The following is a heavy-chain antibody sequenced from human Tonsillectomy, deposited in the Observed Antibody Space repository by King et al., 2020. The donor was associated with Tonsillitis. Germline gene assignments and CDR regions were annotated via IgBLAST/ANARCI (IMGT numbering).Heavy chain of an antibody. CDR1: GGSISSYY. CDR3: ARGASGSWYHSYYFDY. J-gene: IGHJ4*02. V-gene: IGHV4-4*07. CDR2: IYASGIN. Sequence: QLQESGPGLVKPSETLSLTCTVSGGSISSYYWSWVRQPAGKGLEWIGRIYASGINNYNPSLKSRVTMSVDTSKNQFSLKLSSVTAGDTAVYYCARGASGSWYHSYYFDYWGQGTLVTVSS. D-gene: IGHD6-13*01.